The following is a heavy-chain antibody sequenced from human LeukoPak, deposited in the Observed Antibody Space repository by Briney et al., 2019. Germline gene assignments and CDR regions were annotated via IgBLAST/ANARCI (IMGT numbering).Heavy chain of an antibody. CDR1: GYSFTTYD. V-gene: IGHV3-48*01. Sequence: VGSLRLSCVASGYSFTTYDMNWVRQSPGKGLEWVSHVSESSNTIHYADSVKGRFTISRDNARRYIYLQMNSLRAEDTGVYYCARACGGASCYDTPDFDCWGQGTLVTVAS. CDR3: ARACGGASCYDTPDFDC. CDR2: VSESSNTI. J-gene: IGHJ4*02. D-gene: IGHD2-2*01.